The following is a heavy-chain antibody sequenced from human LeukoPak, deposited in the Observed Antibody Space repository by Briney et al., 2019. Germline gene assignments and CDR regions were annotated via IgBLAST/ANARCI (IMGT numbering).Heavy chain of an antibody. CDR1: GFTFSSYG. Sequence: GGSLRLSCAASGFTFSSYGMHWVRQAPGKGLEWVAVISYDGSNKYYADSVKGRFTISRDNSKNTLHLQMNSLRAEDTAVYYCAKLCGYYYDSSGYSSLDYWGQGTLVTVSS. CDR2: ISYDGSNK. J-gene: IGHJ4*02. D-gene: IGHD3-22*01. CDR3: AKLCGYYYDSSGYSSLDY. V-gene: IGHV3-30*18.